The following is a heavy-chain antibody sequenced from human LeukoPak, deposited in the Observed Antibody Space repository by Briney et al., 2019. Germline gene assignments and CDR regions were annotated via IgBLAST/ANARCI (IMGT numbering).Heavy chain of an antibody. CDR3: ASPPTRECSSISCPLSY. V-gene: IGHV5-51*01. D-gene: IGHD2-2*01. Sequence: ESLMISCQGSGYSFTTYWIALVPQIPGKGLEWMWLIYPGDSDTRYSPYFQGQITISVDKSVSAAHLQWSSLKASAAAMYYCASPPTRECSSISCPLSYWGQGTLVTVSS. CDR2: IYPGDSDT. CDR1: GYSFTTYW. J-gene: IGHJ4*02.